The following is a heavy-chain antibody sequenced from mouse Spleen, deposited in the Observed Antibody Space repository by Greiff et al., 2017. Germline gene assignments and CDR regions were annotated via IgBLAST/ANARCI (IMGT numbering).Heavy chain of an antibody. D-gene: IGHD2-10*02. CDR3: ARGLAEYAMDY. J-gene: IGHJ4*01. CDR2: INSNGGST. V-gene: IGHV5-6-2*01. Sequence: DVKLVESGGGLVKLGGSLKLSCAASGFTFSSYYMSWVRQTPEKRLELVAAINSNGGSTYYPDTVKGRFTISRDNAKNTLYLQMSSLKSEDTALYYCARGLAEYAMDYWGQGTSVTVSS. CDR1: GFTFSSYY.